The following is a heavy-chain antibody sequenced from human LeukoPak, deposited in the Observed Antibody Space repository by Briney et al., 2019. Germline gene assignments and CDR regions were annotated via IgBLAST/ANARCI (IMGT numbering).Heavy chain of an antibody. CDR2: ISYDGSNE. CDR1: GFTFSSYA. Sequence: GRSLRLSCAASGFTFSSYAMHWVRQAPGKGLEWVAVISYDGSNENYADSVKGRFTISRDNSKNTLYLQMNSLRAEDTAVYYCARDPYQWVHHGFWSGYRLGDYWGQGTLVTVSS. CDR3: ARDPYQWVHHGFWSGYRLGDY. V-gene: IGHV3-30-3*01. J-gene: IGHJ4*02. D-gene: IGHD3-3*01.